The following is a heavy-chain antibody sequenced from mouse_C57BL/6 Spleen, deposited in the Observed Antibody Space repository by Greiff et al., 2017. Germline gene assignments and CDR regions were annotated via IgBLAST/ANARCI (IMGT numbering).Heavy chain of an antibody. V-gene: IGHV1-74*01. D-gene: IGHD2-4*01. J-gene: IGHJ4*01. Sequence: QVQLQQPGAELVKPGASVKVSCKASGYTFTSYWMTWVKQRPGQGLEWIGRIHPSDSDTNYNQKFKGKATLTVDTSSSTAYMQLSSLTSEDSAVYYGASIYYEYEDYAMDYWGQGTSVTVSS. CDR3: ASIYYEYEDYAMDY. CDR2: IHPSDSDT. CDR1: GYTFTSYW.